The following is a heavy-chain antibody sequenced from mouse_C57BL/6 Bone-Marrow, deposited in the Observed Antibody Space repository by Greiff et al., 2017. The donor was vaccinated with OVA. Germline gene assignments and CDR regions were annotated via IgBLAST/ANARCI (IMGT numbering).Heavy chain of an antibody. J-gene: IGHJ4*01. D-gene: IGHD1-1*01. V-gene: IGHV1-50*01. Sequence: QVQLQQPGAELVKPGASVKLSCKASGYTFTSYWMQWVKQRPGQGLEWIGEIDPSDSYTNYNQKFKGKATLTVDTSSSTAYMQLSSLTSEDSAVYYCARCYGSSPYYAMDYWGQGTSVTVSS. CDR1: GYTFTSYW. CDR2: IDPSDSYT. CDR3: ARCYGSSPYYAMDY.